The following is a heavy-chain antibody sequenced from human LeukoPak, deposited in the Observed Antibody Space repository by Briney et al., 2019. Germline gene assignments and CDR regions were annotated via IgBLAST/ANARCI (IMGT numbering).Heavy chain of an antibody. D-gene: IGHD3-3*01. Sequence: GGSLRLSCAASGFTFSSYAMSWVRQAQGKGLEWVSAISGSVGSTYYADSVKGRFTISRDNSKNTLYLQMNSLRAEDTAVYYCASRDYDFWSGYRWGQGTLVTVSS. J-gene: IGHJ4*02. CDR1: GFTFSSYA. CDR3: ASRDYDFWSGYR. V-gene: IGHV3-23*01. CDR2: ISGSVGST.